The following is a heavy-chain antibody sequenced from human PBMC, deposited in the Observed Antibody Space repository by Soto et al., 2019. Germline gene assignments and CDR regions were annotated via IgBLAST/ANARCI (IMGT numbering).Heavy chain of an antibody. CDR3: ARQRGHIVVVTAQAYRMDV. D-gene: IGHD2-21*02. CDR2: IWYDGSNK. J-gene: IGHJ6*02. V-gene: IGHV3-33*01. Sequence: GGSLRLSCAASGFTFSSYGMHWVRQAPGKGLEWVAVIWYDGSNKYYADSVKGRFTISRDNSKNALYLQMNSLRAEDTAVYYCARQRGHIVVVTAQAYRMDVWGQGTTVTVSS. CDR1: GFTFSSYG.